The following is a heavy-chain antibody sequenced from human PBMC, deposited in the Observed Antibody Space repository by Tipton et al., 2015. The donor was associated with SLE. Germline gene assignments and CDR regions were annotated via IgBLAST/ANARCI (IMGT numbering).Heavy chain of an antibody. J-gene: IGHJ4*02. V-gene: IGHV3-30*02. CDR2: IRSDGSVI. CDR1: GFTFRTSG. Sequence: SLRLSCAASGFTFRTSGMHWVRPAPGKGLEWGSFIRSDGSVIYYADSVKGRFTISRDNAKNSLYLQMNSLRAEDTAVYYCAKDSDWALDYWGQGTLVTVSS. CDR3: AKDSDWALDY. D-gene: IGHD6-19*01.